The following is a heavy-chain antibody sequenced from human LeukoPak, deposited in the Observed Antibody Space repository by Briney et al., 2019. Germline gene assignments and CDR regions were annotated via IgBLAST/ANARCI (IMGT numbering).Heavy chain of an antibody. J-gene: IGHJ4*02. CDR2: ISTSSSTI. Sequence: PGGSLRLSCAASGFTFSSYSMNWVRQAPGKGLEWVSYISTSSSTIYYADSVKGRFTISRDNAKNSLYLQMNSLRAEDTAVYYCARAFDSSGYYYVSAYWGQGTLVTVSS. CDR1: GFTFSSYS. CDR3: ARAFDSSGYYYVSAY. D-gene: IGHD3-22*01. V-gene: IGHV3-48*01.